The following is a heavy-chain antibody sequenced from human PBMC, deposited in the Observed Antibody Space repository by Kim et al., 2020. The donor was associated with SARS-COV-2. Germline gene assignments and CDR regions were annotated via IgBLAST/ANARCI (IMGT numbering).Heavy chain of an antibody. V-gene: IGHV1-46*01. J-gene: IGHJ5*02. D-gene: IGHD3-9*01. Sequence: ASVKVSCKASGYTFTSYYMHWVRQAPGQGLEWMGIINPSGGSTSYAQKFQGRVTMTRDTSTSTVYMELSSLRSEDTAVYYCARAPVLRYFDWSPNNWFDPWGQGTLVTVSS. CDR3: ARAPVLRYFDWSPNNWFDP. CDR1: GYTFTSYY. CDR2: INPSGGST.